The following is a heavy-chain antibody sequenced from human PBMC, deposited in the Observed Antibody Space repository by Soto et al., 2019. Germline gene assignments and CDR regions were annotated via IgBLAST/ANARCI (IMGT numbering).Heavy chain of an antibody. CDR2: ISAYNGNT. D-gene: IGHD2-15*01. V-gene: IGHV1-18*01. Sequence: QVQLVQSGAEVKKPGASVKVSCKASGYTFTSYGISWVRQAPGQGLEWMGWISAYNGNTNYARKLQGRVTMTTDTSTSTAYMELRSLRSDDTAVYYCARSGYCSGGSCYGDYYYMDVWGKGTTVTVSS. CDR1: GYTFTSYG. J-gene: IGHJ6*03. CDR3: ARSGYCSGGSCYGDYYYMDV.